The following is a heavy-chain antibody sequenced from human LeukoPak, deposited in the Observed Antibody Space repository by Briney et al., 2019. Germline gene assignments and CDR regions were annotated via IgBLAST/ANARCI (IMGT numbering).Heavy chain of an antibody. CDR3: ARGRVAAAGTAAKDY. CDR1: GGSISSGGYY. D-gene: IGHD6-13*01. V-gene: IGHV4-31*03. J-gene: IGHJ4*02. CDR2: IYYSGGT. Sequence: PSETLSLTCTVSGGSISSGGYYWSWIRQHPGKGLEWIGYIYYSGGTYYNPSLKSRVTISVDTSKNQFSLKLSSVTAADTAVYYCARGRVAAAGTAAKDYWGQGTLVTVSS.